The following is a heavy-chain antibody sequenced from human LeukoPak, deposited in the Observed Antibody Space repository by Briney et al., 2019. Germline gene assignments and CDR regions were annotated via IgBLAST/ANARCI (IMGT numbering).Heavy chain of an antibody. CDR2: ITGSATRT. J-gene: IGHJ4*02. Sequence: GGSLRLSCAASGLTFSNFALLWLRQAPGKGLEWVSSITGSATRTYYADSVRGRFTVSRDNSKITLYLEMNNLRVEDTAEYYCAKENVYRYVTVATDYWGQGTMVTVSS. CDR1: GLTFSNFA. CDR3: AKENVYRYVTVATDY. D-gene: IGHD5-18*01. V-gene: IGHV3-23*01.